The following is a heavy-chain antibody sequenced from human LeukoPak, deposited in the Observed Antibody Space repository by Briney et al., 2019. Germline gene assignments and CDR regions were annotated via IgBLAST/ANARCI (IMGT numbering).Heavy chain of an antibody. V-gene: IGHV4-30-4*08. CDR3: ARATITMAVGVPADAFDI. CDR2: IYYSGNT. D-gene: IGHD3-22*01. Sequence: PSETLSLTCTVSSGSISSADYYWSWIRQPPGKGLEWIGYIYYSGNTYYNPSLKSRVTISVDRSKNQFSLKQSSVTAADTAVYYCARATITMAVGVPADAFDIWGQGTMVTVSS. CDR1: SGSISSADYY. J-gene: IGHJ3*02.